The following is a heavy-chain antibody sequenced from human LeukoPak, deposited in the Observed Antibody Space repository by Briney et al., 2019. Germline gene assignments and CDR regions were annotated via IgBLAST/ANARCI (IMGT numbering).Heavy chain of an antibody. Sequence: SDTLSLTCAVYGRSFSGYYWRWIRQPPGKGLEGIGEINHSGSNNYNPSLKSRVTISVDTSKNQFSLKLSSVTAADTAVYYCARGLSYYYGSGSYSLARNFDYWGQGTLVTVSS. CDR1: GRSFSGYY. J-gene: IGHJ4*02. CDR3: ARGLSYYYGSGSYSLARNFDY. D-gene: IGHD3-10*01. CDR2: INHSGSN. V-gene: IGHV4-34*01.